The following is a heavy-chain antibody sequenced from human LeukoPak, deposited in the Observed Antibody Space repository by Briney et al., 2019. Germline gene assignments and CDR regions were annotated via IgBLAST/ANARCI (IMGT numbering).Heavy chain of an antibody. D-gene: IGHD1-14*01. Sequence: PSETLSLTCTVSGGSISSYYWSWIRQPAGKGLEWLWRIYTSGSTNYNPSLKSRVTMSVDTSKNQFSLKLSSVTAADTAVYYCARDQAFASKSRSEYFDLWGRGTLVTVSS. CDR1: GGSISSYY. CDR3: ARDQAFASKSRSEYFDL. CDR2: IYTSGST. J-gene: IGHJ2*01. V-gene: IGHV4-4*07.